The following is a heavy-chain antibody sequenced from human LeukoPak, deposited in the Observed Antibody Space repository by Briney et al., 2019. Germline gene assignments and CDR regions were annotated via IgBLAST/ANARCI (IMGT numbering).Heavy chain of an antibody. CDR1: GYPFISYG. D-gene: IGHD4-23*01. V-gene: IGHV1-18*01. Sequence: ASVKVSCKATGYPFISYGISWVRQAPRQGLEWMGWISSYNGKTEFAQKFQGRVTMTTDTSTTTAYMELRSLRSDDTAIYYCARVCGEWMDYGGPDVYFDYWGQGTLVTVSS. CDR2: ISSYNGKT. J-gene: IGHJ4*02. CDR3: ARVCGEWMDYGGPDVYFDY.